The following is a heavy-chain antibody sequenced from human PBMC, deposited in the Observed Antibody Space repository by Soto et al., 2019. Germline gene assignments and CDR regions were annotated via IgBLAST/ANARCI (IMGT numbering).Heavy chain of an antibody. CDR1: GGSISSGGYS. V-gene: IGHV4-30-2*01. CDR3: AREGGRYCSGGSCQVAY. CDR2: IYYAGNT. D-gene: IGHD2-15*01. Sequence: TSETLSLTCGVSGGSISSGGYSWSWIRQPPGKGLEWIGYIYYAGNTYYTPSLKSRATISVDRSKNQFSLKLSSVTAADTAVYYCAREGGRYCSGGSCQVAYWGQGTLVTVSS. J-gene: IGHJ4*02.